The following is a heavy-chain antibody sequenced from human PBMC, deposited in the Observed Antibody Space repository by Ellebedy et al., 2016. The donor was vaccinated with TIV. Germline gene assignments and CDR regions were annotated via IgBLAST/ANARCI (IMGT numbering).Heavy chain of an antibody. CDR2: ISGSGGST. CDR3: AKDPIRMRHYPYGFDY. CDR1: GFTFSSYA. D-gene: IGHD3-10*01. Sequence: GESLKISCAASGFTFSSYAMSWVRQAPGKGLEWVSAISGSGGSTYYADSVKGRFTISRDNSKNTLYLQMNSLRAEDTAVYYCAKDPIRMRHYPYGFDYWGQGTLVTVSS. V-gene: IGHV3-23*01. J-gene: IGHJ4*02.